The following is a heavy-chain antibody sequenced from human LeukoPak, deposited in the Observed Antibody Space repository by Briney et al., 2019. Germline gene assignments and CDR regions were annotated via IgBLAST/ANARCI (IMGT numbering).Heavy chain of an antibody. CDR1: GGSFSGYY. V-gene: IGHV4-34*01. J-gene: IGHJ4*02. CDR3: ARGLVPLGY. D-gene: IGHD3-3*02. CDR2: INHSGST. Sequence: NPSETLSLTCAVYGGSFSGYYWSWIRQPPGKGLEWIGEINHSGSTNYNPSLKSRVTISVDTSKNQFSLKLSSVTAADTAVYYCARGLVPLGYWGQGTLVTVSS.